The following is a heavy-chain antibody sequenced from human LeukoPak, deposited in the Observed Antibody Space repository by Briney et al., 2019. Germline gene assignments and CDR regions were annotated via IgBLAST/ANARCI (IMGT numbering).Heavy chain of an antibody. CDR2: IYYSGST. Sequence: SETLSLTCAVYGGSFSGYYWSWIRQPPGKGLEGIGYIYYSGSTNYNPSLKSRVTMSVDMSKNQFSLKLRSVTAADTAVYYCARDVVAARGSFDYWGQGTLVTVSS. CDR1: GGSFSGYY. J-gene: IGHJ4*02. D-gene: IGHD2-2*01. CDR3: ARDVVAARGSFDY. V-gene: IGHV4-34*11.